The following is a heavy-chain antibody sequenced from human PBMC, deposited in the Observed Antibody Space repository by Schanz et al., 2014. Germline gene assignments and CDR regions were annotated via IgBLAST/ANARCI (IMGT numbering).Heavy chain of an antibody. Sequence: EVQLLESGGGLVQPGGSLRLSCAASGFTFSTYAMSWVRQAPGKGLEYVSAITSSGGSAYYSDSVKGRFTISRDNSKNTLYLHMNSLGAEYTAVYYCARDRVHGDHDYYMDVWGQGTLVTVSS. V-gene: IGHV3-23*01. D-gene: IGHD3-16*01. CDR3: ARDRVHGDHDYYMDV. CDR1: GFTFSTYA. CDR2: ITSSGGSA. J-gene: IGHJ4*02.